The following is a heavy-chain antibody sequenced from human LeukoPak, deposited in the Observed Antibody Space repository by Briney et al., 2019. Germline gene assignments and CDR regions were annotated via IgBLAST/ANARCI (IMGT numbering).Heavy chain of an antibody. CDR2: ISAYNGNT. D-gene: IGHD3-22*01. Sequence: ASVKASCKASGYTFTSYGISWVRQAPGQGLEWMGWISAYNGNTNYAQKLQGRVTMTTDTSTSTAYMELRSLRSDDTAVYYCARDRGVPYYYDSSGLIDYWGQGTLVTVSS. CDR3: ARDRGVPYYYDSSGLIDY. J-gene: IGHJ4*02. V-gene: IGHV1-18*01. CDR1: GYTFTSYG.